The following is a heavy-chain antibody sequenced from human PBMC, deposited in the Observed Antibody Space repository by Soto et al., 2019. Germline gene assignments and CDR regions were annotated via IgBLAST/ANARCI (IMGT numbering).Heavy chain of an antibody. D-gene: IGHD2-21*02. V-gene: IGHV4-30-4*01. CDR3: SSGSLRVTGVGGYFDD. Sequence: SETLSLTCTVSGGSISSGDYYWSWIRQPPGKGLEWIGYIYYSGSTYYNPSLKSRVTISVDTSKNQFSLKLSSVTAADTAVYYCSSGSLRVTGVGGYFDDSGQGILGTVSS. CDR2: IYYSGST. J-gene: IGHJ4*02. CDR1: GGSISSGDYY.